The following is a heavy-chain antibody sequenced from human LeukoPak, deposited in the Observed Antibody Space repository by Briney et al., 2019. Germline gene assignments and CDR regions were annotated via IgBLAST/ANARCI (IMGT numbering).Heavy chain of an antibody. CDR1: GYTFTSYG. Sequence: ASVKVSCKASGYTFTSYGISWVRQAPGQGLEWMGWISAYNGNTNYAQKLQGRVTMTTDTSTSTAYMDLRSLRSDDTAVYYCARGGDYYGSGTYSTLLDYWGQGALVTVSS. CDR2: ISAYNGNT. CDR3: ARGGDYYGSGTYSTLLDY. J-gene: IGHJ4*02. D-gene: IGHD3-10*01. V-gene: IGHV1-18*01.